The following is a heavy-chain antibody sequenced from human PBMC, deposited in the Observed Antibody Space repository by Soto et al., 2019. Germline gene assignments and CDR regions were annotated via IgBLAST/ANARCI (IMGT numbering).Heavy chain of an antibody. Sequence: PTQTQPRTGCSRGGRDSKNGATRNYNRQSPSRGLEWLGRAYYRSRWRYDYATSVRGRITINPDTSKNQFSLQLNSVTPEDTAVYYCARDPPDFNSGFDSWGQGTPVTSPQ. CDR2: AYYRSRWRY. CDR3: ARDPPDFNSGFDS. J-gene: IGHJ4*02. CDR1: GGRDSKNGAT. V-gene: IGHV6-1*01. D-gene: IGHD1-26*01.